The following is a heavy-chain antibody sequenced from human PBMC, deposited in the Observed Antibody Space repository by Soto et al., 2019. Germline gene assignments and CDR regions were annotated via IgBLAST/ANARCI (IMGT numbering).Heavy chain of an antibody. D-gene: IGHD3-22*01. CDR3: ARSWKYYYDTPVLTPYYYYYYGMDV. CDR2: ISSSSSTI. V-gene: IGHV3-48*02. J-gene: IGHJ6*02. CDR1: GFTFSSYS. Sequence: GGSLRLSCAASGFTFSSYSMNWVRQAPGKGLEWVSYISSSSSTIYYADSVKGRFTISRDNAKNSLYLQMNSLRDEDTAVYYCARSWKYYYDTPVLTPYYYYYYGMDVWGQGTTVTVSS.